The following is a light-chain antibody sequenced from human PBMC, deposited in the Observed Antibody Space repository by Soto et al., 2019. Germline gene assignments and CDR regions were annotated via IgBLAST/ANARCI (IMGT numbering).Light chain of an antibody. CDR1: QSISSY. Sequence: DIQMSQSPSSLSASVGDRVTITCRASQSISSYLNWCQQKPGKAPKLLIYAASSLQSGVPSRFSGSGSGTDFTLTISSLQPEDAATYYCLQYDTVPRLFGGGTKVDI. CDR2: AAS. CDR3: LQYDTVPRL. J-gene: IGKJ4*01. V-gene: IGKV1-39*01.